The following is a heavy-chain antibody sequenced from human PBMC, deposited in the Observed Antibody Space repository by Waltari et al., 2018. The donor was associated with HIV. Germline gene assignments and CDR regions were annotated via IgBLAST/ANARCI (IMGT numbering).Heavy chain of an antibody. J-gene: IGHJ4*02. CDR1: CFTFTNYT. V-gene: IGHV3-23*04. CDR2: MSGSGGST. Sequence: EVQLVESGGCLVQAGGSMRRSFEASCFTFTNYTINCDRQAPGKGLEWVSVMSGSGGSTYYADSVKGRFTISRDNSKNTLYLQMNSLRAEDTAVYYCAKDDSTGSSGYYPFHYWGQGTLITVSS. D-gene: IGHD3-22*01. CDR3: AKDDSTGSSGYYPFHY.